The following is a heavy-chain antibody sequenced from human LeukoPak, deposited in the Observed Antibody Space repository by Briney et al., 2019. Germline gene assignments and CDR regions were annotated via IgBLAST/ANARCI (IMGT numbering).Heavy chain of an antibody. CDR3: ARGGAVTYYFDY. CDR1: GFTFSSYA. J-gene: IGHJ4*02. Sequence: PGGSLRLSCAASGFTFSSYAMHWVRQAPGKGLEWVAVISYDGSNKYYADSVKGRFTISRDNSKNTLYLQMNSLRAEDTAVYYCARGGAVTYYFDYWGQGTLVTVSS. CDR2: ISYDGSNK. D-gene: IGHD1-26*01. V-gene: IGHV3-30*04.